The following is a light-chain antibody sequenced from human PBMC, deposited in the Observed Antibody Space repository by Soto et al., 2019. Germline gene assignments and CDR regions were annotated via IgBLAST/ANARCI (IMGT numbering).Light chain of an antibody. CDR1: ESVSRY. CDR2: DAS. J-gene: IGKJ5*01. V-gene: IGKV3-11*01. Sequence: IVMTQTPATLSVSPGERATLSCRASESVSRYLSWYQQKPGQSPRLLIYDASNRATGIPARFSGSGSGTDFTLTISSLEPEDFAVYYCQQRSNWPITFGQGTRLEI. CDR3: QQRSNWPIT.